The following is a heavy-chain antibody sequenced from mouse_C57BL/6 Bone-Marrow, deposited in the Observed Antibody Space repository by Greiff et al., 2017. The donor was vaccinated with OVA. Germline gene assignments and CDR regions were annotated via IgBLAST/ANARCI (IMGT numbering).Heavy chain of an antibody. CDR2: IDPSDSYT. CDR3: ARDGSSHFAY. D-gene: IGHD1-1*01. V-gene: IGHV1-69*01. CDR1: GYTFTSYW. J-gene: IGHJ3*01. Sequence: QVQLQQPGAELVMPGASVKLSCEASGYTFTSYWMHWVKQRPGQGLEWIGEIDPSDSYTNYNQKFKGKSTLTVDKSSSTAYMQLSSLTSEDSAAYYCARDGSSHFAYWGQGTLVTVSA.